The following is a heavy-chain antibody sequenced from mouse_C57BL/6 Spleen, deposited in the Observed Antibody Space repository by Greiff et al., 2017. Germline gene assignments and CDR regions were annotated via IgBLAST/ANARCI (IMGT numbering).Heavy chain of an antibody. D-gene: IGHD2-4*01. CDR3: ARHEDNYDYALYAMDY. V-gene: IGHV1-62-2*01. J-gene: IGHJ4*01. Sequence: QVQLKQSGAELVKPGASVKLSCKASGYTFPEYTIHWVKQRSGQGLAWIGWFYPGSGSIKYNEKFKDKATLTADKSSSTVYMELSRLTSEDSAVYFCARHEDNYDYALYAMDYWGQGTSVTVSS. CDR2: FYPGSGSI. CDR1: GYTFPEYT.